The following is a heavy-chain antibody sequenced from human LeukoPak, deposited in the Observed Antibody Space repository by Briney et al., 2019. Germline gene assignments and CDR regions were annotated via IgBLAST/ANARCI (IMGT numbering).Heavy chain of an antibody. CDR3: ASSVSYYGSGRPNDY. D-gene: IGHD3-10*01. V-gene: IGHV3-20*04. J-gene: IGHJ4*02. CDR1: GFTFNEYG. CDR2: INWKGDI. Sequence: GGSLRLSCAASGFTFNEYGMSWVRQLPGKGLEWVSGINWKGDIGYADSVEGRFTISRDNAKNSLYLQMNSLRTEDTALYYCASSVSYYGSGRPNDYWGQGTLVTVSS.